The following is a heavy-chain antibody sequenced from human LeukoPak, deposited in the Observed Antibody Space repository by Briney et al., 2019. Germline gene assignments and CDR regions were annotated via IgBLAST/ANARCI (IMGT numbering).Heavy chain of an antibody. CDR2: ISSSSSYI. CDR3: VPASVGATDY. Sequence: GGSLRLSCAASGFTFSSYAMSWVRQAPGKGLEWVSSISSSSSYIYYADSVKGRFTIYRDNAKNSLYLQMNSLRAEDTAVYYCVPASVGATDYWGQGTLVTVSS. J-gene: IGHJ4*02. CDR1: GFTFSSYA. D-gene: IGHD1-26*01. V-gene: IGHV3-21*01.